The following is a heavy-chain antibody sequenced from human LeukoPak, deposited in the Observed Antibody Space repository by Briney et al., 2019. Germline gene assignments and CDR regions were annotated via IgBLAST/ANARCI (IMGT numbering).Heavy chain of an antibody. CDR1: GYTFTSYG. D-gene: IGHD5-24*01. CDR3: AKDDELQLIAFDI. CDR2: ISAYNGNT. Sequence: GASVKVSCKASGYTFTSYGISWVRQAPGQGLEWMGWISAYNGNTNYAQKLQGRVTMTTDTSTSTAYMELRSLRAEDTAVYYCAKDDELQLIAFDIWGQGTMVTVSS. J-gene: IGHJ3*02. V-gene: IGHV1-18*01.